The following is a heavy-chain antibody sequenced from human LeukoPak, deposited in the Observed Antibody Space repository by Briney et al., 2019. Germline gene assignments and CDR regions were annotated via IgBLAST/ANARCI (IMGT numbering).Heavy chain of an antibody. CDR1: GFTFSSYA. Sequence: GGSLRLSCSASGFTFSSYAMHWFRQAPGKGLEYVSAISSNGGSTYYANSVKGRFTISRDNSKNTLYLQMGSLRAEDMAVYYCARTNYGDLGYWGQGTLVTVSS. V-gene: IGHV3-64*01. CDR2: ISSNGGST. D-gene: IGHD4-17*01. CDR3: ARTNYGDLGY. J-gene: IGHJ4*02.